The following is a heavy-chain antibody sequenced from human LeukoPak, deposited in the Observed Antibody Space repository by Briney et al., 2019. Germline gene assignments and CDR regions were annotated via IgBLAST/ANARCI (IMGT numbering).Heavy chain of an antibody. Sequence: SETLSLTCTVSGYSISSGYYWGWIRQPPGKGLEWIGSIYHSGSTYYNPSLKSRVTISVDTSKNQFSLKLSSVTAADTAVYYCASGATYCSSTSCPPDYWGQGTLVTVSS. CDR1: GYSISSGYY. J-gene: IGHJ4*02. V-gene: IGHV4-38-2*02. D-gene: IGHD2-2*01. CDR2: IYHSGST. CDR3: ASGATYCSSTSCPPDY.